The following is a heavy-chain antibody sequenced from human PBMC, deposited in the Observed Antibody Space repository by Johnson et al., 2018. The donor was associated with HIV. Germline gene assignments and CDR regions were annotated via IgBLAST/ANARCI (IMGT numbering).Heavy chain of an antibody. D-gene: IGHD2-8*02. CDR2: ISGSGGST. J-gene: IGHJ3*02. Sequence: VQLVESGGGVVQPGRSLRLSCAASGFTFRNYALTWVRQAPGKGLDWVSSISGSGGSTHYADSVKGRFTISSDNSKSTLYLQMNSLRAEDTAVYYCARSMYWPDAFNIWGQGTMVTVSS. CDR1: GFTFRNYA. CDR3: ARSMYWPDAFNI. V-gene: IGHV3-23*04.